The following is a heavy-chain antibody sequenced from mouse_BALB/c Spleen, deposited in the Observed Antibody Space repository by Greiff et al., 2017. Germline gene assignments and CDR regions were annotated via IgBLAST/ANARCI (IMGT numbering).Heavy chain of an antibody. CDR1: GFTFSSFG. V-gene: IGHV5-17*02. J-gene: IGHJ2*01. D-gene: IGHD6-1*01. CDR2: ISSGSSTI. Sequence: EVKVVESGGGLVQPGGSRKLSCAASGFTFSSFGMHWVRQAPEKGLEWVAYISSGSSTIYYADTVKGRLTISRDNPKNTLFLQMTSLRSEDTAMYYCARSAYFDYWGQGTTLTVSS. CDR3: ARSAYFDY.